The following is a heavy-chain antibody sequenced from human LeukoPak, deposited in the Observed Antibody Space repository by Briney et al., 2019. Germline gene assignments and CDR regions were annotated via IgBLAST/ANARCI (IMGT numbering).Heavy chain of an antibody. D-gene: IGHD6-13*01. V-gene: IGHV3-30*18. CDR1: RFTFSGYG. CDR2: ISYDGRNK. Sequence: PGGSLRLSCAASRFTFSGYGMHCVRQAPGKGLEWVADISYDGRNKYYADAVKGRFTISRDNSKNTLYLQMNSLRAEDTAVSYCAKDVSIAAAGTVFDYWGQGTLVTVSS. J-gene: IGHJ4*02. CDR3: AKDVSIAAAGTVFDY.